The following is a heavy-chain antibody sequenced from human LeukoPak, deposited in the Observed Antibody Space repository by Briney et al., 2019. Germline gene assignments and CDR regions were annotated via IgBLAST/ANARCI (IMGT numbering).Heavy chain of an antibody. D-gene: IGHD3-9*01. CDR3: ARDRYDILTGSGDYMDV. J-gene: IGHJ6*04. CDR1: GFTFSSYS. Sequence: GGSLRLSCAASGFTFSSYSMNWVRQAPGKGLEWVSSISSSSSYIYYADSVKGRFTISRDNAKNSLYLQMNSLRAEDTAVYYCARDRYDILTGSGDYMDVWGKGTTVTISS. CDR2: ISSSSSYI. V-gene: IGHV3-21*04.